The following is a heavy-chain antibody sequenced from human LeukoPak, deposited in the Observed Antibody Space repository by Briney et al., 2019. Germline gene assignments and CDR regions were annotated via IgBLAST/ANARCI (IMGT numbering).Heavy chain of an antibody. D-gene: IGHD3-10*01. Sequence: GASVKVSCKASGYTFTSYAMNWVRQAPGQGLEWMGGIIPIFGTANYAQKFQGRVTITADESTSTAYMELSSLRSEDTAVYYCARVTMVRGFFDYWGQGTLVTVSS. J-gene: IGHJ4*02. CDR3: ARVTMVRGFFDY. V-gene: IGHV1-69*13. CDR1: GYTFTSYA. CDR2: IIPIFGTA.